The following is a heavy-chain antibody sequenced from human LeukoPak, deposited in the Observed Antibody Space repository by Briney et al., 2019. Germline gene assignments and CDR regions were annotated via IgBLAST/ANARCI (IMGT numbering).Heavy chain of an antibody. D-gene: IGHD2-15*01. CDR1: GGSISSYY. Sequence: SETLSLTCTVSGGSISSYYWSWIRQPPGKGLEWIGYIYYSGSTNYNPSLKSRVTISVDTSKNQFSLKLSSVTAADAAVYYCARWDCSGGSCYFDYWGQGTLVTVSS. CDR3: ARWDCSGGSCYFDY. J-gene: IGHJ4*02. CDR2: IYYSGST. V-gene: IGHV4-59*01.